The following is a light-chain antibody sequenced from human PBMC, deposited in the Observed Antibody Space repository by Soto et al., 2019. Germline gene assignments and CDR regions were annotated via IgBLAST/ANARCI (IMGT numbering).Light chain of an antibody. Sequence: EIVMTQSPATLFVSPGERATLSCRASQTVSDDLAGYQQKPGQAPRLLIYGASTRATDIPARFSGGGSGTEFTLTISILQAEDSAIYYCQQYHDWPPITFGPGTKVNI. CDR1: QTVSDD. J-gene: IGKJ3*01. V-gene: IGKV3-15*01. CDR2: GAS. CDR3: QQYHDWPPIT.